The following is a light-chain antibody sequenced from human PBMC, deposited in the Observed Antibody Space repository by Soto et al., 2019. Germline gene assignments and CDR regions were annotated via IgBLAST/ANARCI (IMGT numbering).Light chain of an antibody. J-gene: IGLJ1*01. CDR1: SCDVGAYNF. V-gene: IGLV2-14*03. CDR3: GSYTTSSNYV. Sequence: QSVLTQPASVSGSPGLSITISCTGTSCDVGAYNFVSWYQQHPDKAPKLMIFDVSNRPSGVSNRFSGSKSGNTASLTISGLQSEDEAEYYCGSYTTSSNYVFGTGTKVTVL. CDR2: DVS.